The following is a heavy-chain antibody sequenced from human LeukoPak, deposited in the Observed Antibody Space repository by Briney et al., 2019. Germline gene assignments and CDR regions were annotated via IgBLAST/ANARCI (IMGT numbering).Heavy chain of an antibody. CDR2: IYHSGST. CDR1: GYSISSGYY. V-gene: IGHV4-38-2*02. D-gene: IGHD2-2*01. Sequence: SETLSLTCTVSGYSISSGYYWGWIRQPPGKGLEWIGSIYHSGSTYYNPSLKSRVTISVDTSKNQFSLKLSSVTAADTAVYYCARRRVPADSDAFDIWGQGTMVTVSS. CDR3: ARRRVPADSDAFDI. J-gene: IGHJ3*02.